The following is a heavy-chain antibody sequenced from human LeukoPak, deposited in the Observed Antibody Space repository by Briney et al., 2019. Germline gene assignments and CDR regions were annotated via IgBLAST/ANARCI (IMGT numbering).Heavy chain of an antibody. CDR3: ARDMPSPYYDILTGYYNCNYYYYYGMDV. J-gene: IGHJ6*04. Sequence: GGSLRLSCAASGFTYSSYSMNWVRQAPGKGLEGVSYISSSSSYIYYADSVKGRFTISRDNAKNSLYLQMNSLRAEDTAVYYCARDMPSPYYDILTGYYNCNYYYYYGMDVWGKGTTVTVSS. CDR2: ISSSSSYI. CDR1: GFTYSSYS. D-gene: IGHD3-9*01. V-gene: IGHV3-21*01.